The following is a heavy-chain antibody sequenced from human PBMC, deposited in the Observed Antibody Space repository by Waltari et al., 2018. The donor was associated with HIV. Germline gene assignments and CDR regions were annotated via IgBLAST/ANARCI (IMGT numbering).Heavy chain of an antibody. D-gene: IGHD1-26*01. J-gene: IGHJ4*02. Sequence: HEQLVQSGAQLKKAGASVTVSCKASGYTFTRHNIYWVRQAPGQGLEWMGWMNPNTGDTAYAQKFQGRVTMTRNTSMSTAYMGLSSLRSEDTAVYYCARVRRPSGSYYLSYWGQGTLVTVSS. CDR2: MNPNTGDT. CDR3: ARVRRPSGSYYLSY. CDR1: GYTFTRHN. V-gene: IGHV1-8*01.